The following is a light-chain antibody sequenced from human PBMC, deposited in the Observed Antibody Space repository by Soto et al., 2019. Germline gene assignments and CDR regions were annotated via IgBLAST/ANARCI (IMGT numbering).Light chain of an antibody. J-gene: IGKJ4*01. CDR3: QQLHAYPLT. CDR2: SAS. CDR1: QDIHTF. Sequence: DIQLTQSPSILSASVGEKITITCXXXQDIHTFLAWYQKKPEKAPKLLIYSASTLQSGVPSRFSGSGSGSEFTLTISSLQPEDFGTYYCQQLHAYPLTFGGGTTVDI. V-gene: IGKV1-9*01.